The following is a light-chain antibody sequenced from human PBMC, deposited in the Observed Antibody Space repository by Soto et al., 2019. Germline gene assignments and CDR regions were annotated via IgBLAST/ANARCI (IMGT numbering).Light chain of an antibody. CDR3: SSYTSSSTLVV. CDR2: DVS. Sequence: QSALTQPASVSGSPGQSLTISCTGTSSDVGGYNYVSWYQQHPGKAPKLMIYDVSNRPSGVSNRFSGSKSGNTASLTISGLQAEDEADYYCSSYTSSSTLVVFGTGTKVTVL. V-gene: IGLV2-14*01. J-gene: IGLJ1*01. CDR1: SSDVGGYNY.